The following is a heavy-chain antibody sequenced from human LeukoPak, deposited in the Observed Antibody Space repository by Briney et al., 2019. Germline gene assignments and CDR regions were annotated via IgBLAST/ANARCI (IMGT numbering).Heavy chain of an antibody. J-gene: IGHJ4*02. V-gene: IGHV3-53*01. D-gene: IGHD1-26*01. Sequence: GGSLRLSCAASGFTVSSNYMSWVRQAPGKGLEWVSVIYSGGSTYYADSVKGRFTISRDNSKNTLYLQMNSLRAEDTAVYYCARGGGDVGKWELRVPYYFDYWGQGTLVTVSS. CDR2: IYSGGST. CDR1: GFTVSSNY. CDR3: ARGGGDVGKWELRVPYYFDY.